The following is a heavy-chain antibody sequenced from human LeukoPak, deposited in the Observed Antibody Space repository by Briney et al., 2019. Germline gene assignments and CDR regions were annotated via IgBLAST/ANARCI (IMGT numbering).Heavy chain of an antibody. V-gene: IGHV3-23*01. CDR1: GFTFSSYA. Sequence: GGSLRLSCSASGFTFSSYAMSWVRQAPGKGLEWVSGISGSGGSTYYADAVKGRFTISRDNSKNTPYLQMNSLRAEDTAVYYCAKVARSTLLYYFDYWGQGTLVTVSS. CDR3: AKVARSTLLYYFDY. CDR2: ISGSGGST. J-gene: IGHJ4*02.